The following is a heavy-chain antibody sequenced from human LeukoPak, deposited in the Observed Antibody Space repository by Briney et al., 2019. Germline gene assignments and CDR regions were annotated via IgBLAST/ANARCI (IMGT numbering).Heavy chain of an antibody. J-gene: IGHJ3*02. Sequence: SETLSLTCTVSSGSINSDGYYWSWIRQPAGKGLEWIGRVYSTGSANYSPFLESRVIISIDTFKNQFSLRLSSVTAADTAVYYCARVYRRDGYNYDGFDIWGQGTMVTVS. CDR1: SGSINSDGYY. V-gene: IGHV4-61*02. CDR2: VYSTGSA. D-gene: IGHD5-24*01. CDR3: ARVYRRDGYNYDGFDI.